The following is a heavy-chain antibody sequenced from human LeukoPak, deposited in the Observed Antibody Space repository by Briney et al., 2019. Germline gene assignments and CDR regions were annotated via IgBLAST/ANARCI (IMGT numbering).Heavy chain of an antibody. CDR2: IYYSGNT. CDR1: GDSISTSNSY. D-gene: IGHD3-16*02. Sequence: SETLSLTCTVSGDSISTSNSYWGWIRQPPGKGLEWIGSIYYSGNTYYNASLKSRVTISVDTSKNQFSLKLSSVTAADTAVYYCARSDLYDYVWGSYRTWRYYFDYWGQGTLVTVSS. J-gene: IGHJ4*02. V-gene: IGHV4-39*01. CDR3: ARSDLYDYVWGSYRTWRYYFDY.